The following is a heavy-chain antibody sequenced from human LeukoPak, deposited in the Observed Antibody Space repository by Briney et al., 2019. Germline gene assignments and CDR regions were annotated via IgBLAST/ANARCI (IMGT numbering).Heavy chain of an antibody. CDR2: IYYSGSI. CDR3: TRSTNLEAFDI. D-gene: IGHD2-8*01. CDR1: GYSISSSNW. J-gene: IGHJ3*02. Sequence: SDTLSLTCAVSGYSISSSNWWGWIRQPPGKGLEWIGYIYYSGSIYYNPSLKSRVTVSVDTSKNQCSLKLSSVTTADTAVYYCTRSTNLEAFDIWGQGTMVTVSS. V-gene: IGHV4-28*05.